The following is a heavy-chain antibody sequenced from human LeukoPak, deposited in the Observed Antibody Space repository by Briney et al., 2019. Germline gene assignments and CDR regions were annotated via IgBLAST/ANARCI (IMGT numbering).Heavy chain of an antibody. J-gene: IGHJ4*02. V-gene: IGHV1-18*01. Sequence: GESLKISCKGSGYTFTSYGISWVRQAPGQGLEWMGWISAYNGNTNYAQKLQGRVTMTTDTSTSTAYMELRSLRSDDTAVYYCARDQTRIAAAGTSGYWGQGTLVTVSS. CDR2: ISAYNGNT. D-gene: IGHD6-13*01. CDR1: GYTFTSYG. CDR3: ARDQTRIAAAGTSGY.